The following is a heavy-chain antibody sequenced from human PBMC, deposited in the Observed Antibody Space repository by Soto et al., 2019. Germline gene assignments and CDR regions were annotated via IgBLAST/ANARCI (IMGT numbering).Heavy chain of an antibody. J-gene: IGHJ5*02. D-gene: IGHD3-22*01. Sequence: PGGSLRLSCAASGFTFSSYAMHWVRQAPGKGLEWVGFIRSKAYGGTTEYAASVKGRFTISRDDSKSIAYLQMNSLKTEDTAVYYCTRAPTYYYDSTIDPWGQGTLVTVSS. CDR3: TRAPTYYYDSTIDP. CDR1: GFTFSSYA. V-gene: IGHV3-49*04. CDR2: IRSKAYGGTT.